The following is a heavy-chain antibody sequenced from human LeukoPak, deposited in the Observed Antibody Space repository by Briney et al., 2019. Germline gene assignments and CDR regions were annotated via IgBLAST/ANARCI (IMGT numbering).Heavy chain of an antibody. CDR2: IYYSGST. CDR3: ARSHEDSRPHY. D-gene: IGHD6-13*01. V-gene: IGHV4-39*01. J-gene: IGHJ4*02. CDR1: GGSISSSSYY. Sequence: SETLSLTCTVSGGSISSSSYYWGWIRQPPGKGLEWIGSIYYSGSTYYNPSLKSRVTISVDTSKNQFSLKLSSVTAADTAVYYCARSHEDSRPHYWGQGTLVTVSS.